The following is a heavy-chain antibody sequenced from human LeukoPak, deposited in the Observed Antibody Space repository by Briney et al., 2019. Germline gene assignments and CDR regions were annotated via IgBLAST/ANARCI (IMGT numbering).Heavy chain of an antibody. CDR2: IYTSGST. D-gene: IGHD3-10*01. V-gene: IGHV4-4*09. CDR1: GGSISNYY. CDR3: ARLGGCFSGE. Sequence: PSETLSLTCTVSGGSISNYYWSWIRQPPGKGLEWIGYIYTSGSTNYNPSLKSRVTISVDTSKTQFSLKLSSVTAADTAVYYCARLGGCFSGEGGQETLVPFS. J-gene: IGHJ4*02.